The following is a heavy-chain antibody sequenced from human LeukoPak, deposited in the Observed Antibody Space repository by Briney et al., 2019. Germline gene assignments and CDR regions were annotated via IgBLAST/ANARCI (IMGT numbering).Heavy chain of an antibody. V-gene: IGHV4-34*01. J-gene: IGHJ3*02. D-gene: IGHD3-9*01. Sequence: PSETLSLTRAVYGGSFSGYYWSWIRQPPGKGLEWIGEINHSGSTNYNPSLKSRVTISVDTSKNQFSLELSSVTAADTAVYYCARGGLDILTGYYRHDAFDIWGQGTMVTVSS. CDR1: GGSFSGYY. CDR2: INHSGST. CDR3: ARGGLDILTGYYRHDAFDI.